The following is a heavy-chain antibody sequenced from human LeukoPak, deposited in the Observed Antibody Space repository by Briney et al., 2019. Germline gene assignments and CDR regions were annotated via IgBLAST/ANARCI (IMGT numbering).Heavy chain of an antibody. CDR2: IYSGGST. J-gene: IGHJ4*02. CDR1: GFTVSSNY. V-gene: IGHV3-66*02. D-gene: IGHD3-3*01. CDR3: ARLGTDCSSGYSWDRFDY. Sequence: GGSLRLSCAASGFTVSSNYMSWVRQAPGKGLEWVSVIYSGGSTYYADSVKGRFTISRDNSKNTLYLQMNSLRAEDTAVYYCARLGTDCSSGYSWDRFDYWGQGTLVTVSS.